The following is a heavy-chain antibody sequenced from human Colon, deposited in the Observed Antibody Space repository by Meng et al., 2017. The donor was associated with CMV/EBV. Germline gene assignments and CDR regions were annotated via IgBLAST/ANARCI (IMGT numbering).Heavy chain of an antibody. Sequence: QVQLVESGGGVVQPGGSLKLSCAASGFTFSTYGMHWVRQAPGKGLEWVAFIRNDASYQCYSDSVNGRFTISRDNSKKTLFLQMNSLRTEDTAIYYCAKVADYADFVMDQWGQGALCTVSS. D-gene: IGHD4-17*01. J-gene: IGHJ4*02. CDR1: GFTFSTYG. CDR2: IRNDASYQ. V-gene: IGHV3-30*02. CDR3: AKVADYADFVMDQ.